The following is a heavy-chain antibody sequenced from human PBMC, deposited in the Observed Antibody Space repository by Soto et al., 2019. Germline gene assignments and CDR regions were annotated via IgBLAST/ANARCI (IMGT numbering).Heavy chain of an antibody. J-gene: IGHJ4*02. Sequence: GGSLRLSCAASGFTFSSHWMTWVRQAPGKGLEWVANIKEDGSDKYYVDSVKGRFIISRDNAKSSLYLQMDSLRAEDTAVYYCARDNSLVYWGQGTLVNVSS. CDR3: ARDNSLVY. CDR1: GFTFSSHW. V-gene: IGHV3-7*05. D-gene: IGHD5-18*01. CDR2: IKEDGSDK.